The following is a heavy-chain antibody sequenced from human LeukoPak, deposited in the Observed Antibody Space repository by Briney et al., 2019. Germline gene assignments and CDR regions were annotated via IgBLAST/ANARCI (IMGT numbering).Heavy chain of an antibody. CDR3: ARDLKRGYSSGRYSWGTGSSNDY. Sequence: ASVKVSCKASGYTFAAYYMYWVRQAPGQGLEWMGWIRPNSGVTNYTQKFQGRVTMTRDTSINTAYMELSSLTSDDTAVYFCARDLKRGYSSGRYSWGTGSSNDYWGQGTLVTVSS. CDR2: IRPNSGVT. J-gene: IGHJ4*02. CDR1: GYTFAAYY. V-gene: IGHV1-2*02. D-gene: IGHD6-19*01.